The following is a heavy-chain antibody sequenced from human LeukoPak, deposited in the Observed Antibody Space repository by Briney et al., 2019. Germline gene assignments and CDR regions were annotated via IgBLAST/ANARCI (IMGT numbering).Heavy chain of an antibody. CDR3: ARVFGAGTYYNYYMGV. Sequence: GGSLRLSCAASGFTLSIYWMSWVRQAPWKGLEWVANIKQDGSEKYYVDSVKGRFTISRDNAKNSLHLQMNRLGAEDTAVYYCARVFGAGTYYNYYMGVWGKGTTVTVTS. J-gene: IGHJ6*03. V-gene: IGHV3-7*01. D-gene: IGHD3-10*02. CDR1: GFTLSIYW. CDR2: IKQDGSEK.